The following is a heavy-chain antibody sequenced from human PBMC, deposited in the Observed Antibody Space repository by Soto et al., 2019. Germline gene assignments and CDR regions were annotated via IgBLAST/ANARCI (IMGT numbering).Heavy chain of an antibody. D-gene: IGHD6-19*01. V-gene: IGHV3-23*01. CDR3: ARRSSGWYFDY. J-gene: IGHJ4*02. Sequence: EVQLLESGGGLVQPGGSLRLSCAGPGFTFSNYAMNWVRQAPGKGLEWVSVISGSGGSTYYADSVKGRFTISRDNSKNTLYLQMNSLRGEDTAVYYCARRSSGWYFDYWGQGTLVTVSS. CDR1: GFTFSNYA. CDR2: ISGSGGST.